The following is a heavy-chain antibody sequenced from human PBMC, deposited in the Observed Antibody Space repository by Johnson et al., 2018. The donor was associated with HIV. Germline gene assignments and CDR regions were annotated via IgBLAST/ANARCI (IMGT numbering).Heavy chain of an antibody. CDR1: GFTFSYHG. D-gene: IGHD3-16*01. V-gene: IGHV3-23*01. CDR2: ISGSGGST. Sequence: VQLLEPGGGVVQPGESLRLSCRTFGFTFSYHGMHWVRQAPGKGLEWVSAISGSGGSTYYADSVKGRFTISRDNSKNTLYLQMNSLRAEDTAVYYCARDQGWGDAFDIWGQGTMVTVSS. J-gene: IGHJ3*02. CDR3: ARDQGWGDAFDI.